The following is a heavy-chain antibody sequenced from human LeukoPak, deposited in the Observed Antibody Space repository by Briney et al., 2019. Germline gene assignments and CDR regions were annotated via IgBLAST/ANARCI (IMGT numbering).Heavy chain of an antibody. CDR1: GFTFNSYA. CDR2: IFGSGGST. J-gene: IGHJ4*02. Sequence: GGSLRLSCAASGFTFNSYAMYWVRQAPGKGLEWVSGIFGSGGSTYYADSVEGRFTISRDNSKNTLYLQMNSLRAEDTAVYYCAKDGGAGEFDYWGQGTLVTVSS. CDR3: AKDGGAGEFDY. D-gene: IGHD3-10*01. V-gene: IGHV3-23*01.